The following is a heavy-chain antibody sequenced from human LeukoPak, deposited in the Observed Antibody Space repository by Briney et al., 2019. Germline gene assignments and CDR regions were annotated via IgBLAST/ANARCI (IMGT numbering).Heavy chain of an antibody. D-gene: IGHD3-22*01. CDR2: IRSKAYGGTT. CDR1: GFTFGDYA. CDR3: TRVNNYYDSSGYPYYFDY. Sequence: GGSLRLSCTASGFTFGDYAMSWVRQAPGKGLEWVGFIRSKAYGGTTEYAASVKGRFTISRDGSKSIAYLQMNSLKTEDTAVYYCTRVNNYYDSSGYPYYFDYWGQGTLVTVSS. V-gene: IGHV3-49*04. J-gene: IGHJ4*02.